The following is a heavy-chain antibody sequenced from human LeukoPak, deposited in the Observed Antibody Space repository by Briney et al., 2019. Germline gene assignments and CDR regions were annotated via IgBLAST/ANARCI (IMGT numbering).Heavy chain of an antibody. V-gene: IGHV4-59*01. CDR2: VSHTGAT. CDR1: GASLNGYF. J-gene: IGHJ3*01. Sequence: PSETLSVTCSVSGASLNGYFWNWVRQTPEKGLEWIGYVSHTGATTSNPTLKSRVSITIDTSKSQISLTMTSVTAADSALYYCARDRRGSFYTFDLWGPGTIVSVS. CDR3: ARDRRGSFYTFDL. D-gene: IGHD1-26*01.